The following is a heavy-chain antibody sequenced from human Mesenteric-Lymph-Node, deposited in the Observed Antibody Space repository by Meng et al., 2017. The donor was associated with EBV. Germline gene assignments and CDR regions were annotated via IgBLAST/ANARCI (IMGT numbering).Heavy chain of an antibody. D-gene: IGHD1-26*01. V-gene: IGHV4-61*01. CDR3: ARLDRWELLRGLVY. CDR2: IYYSGST. Sequence: QAQLQESGPGLVKPSETLSLTCTVSDGSVSSGSYYWSWIRQPPGKGLEWIGYIYYSGSTNYNPSLKSRVTISVDTSKNQFPLKLSSVTAADTAVYYCARLDRWELLRGLVYWGQGTLVTASS. CDR1: DGSVSSGSYY. J-gene: IGHJ4*02.